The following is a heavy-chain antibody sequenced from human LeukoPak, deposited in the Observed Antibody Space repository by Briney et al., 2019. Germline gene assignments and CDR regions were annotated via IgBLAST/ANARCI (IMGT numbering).Heavy chain of an antibody. V-gene: IGHV3-11*05. CDR1: AFTFSDYY. Sequence: GGALRLACAASAFTFSDYYMSWIRQAPGKGLEWVSYISSSSIYTNYADSGKGRFTICRDNAKNSLYLQMNSMSAEDPAVYYCARDLIVVVVAATGAFDIWGQGTMVTVSS. CDR3: ARDLIVVVVAATGAFDI. CDR2: ISSSSIYT. J-gene: IGHJ3*02. D-gene: IGHD2-15*01.